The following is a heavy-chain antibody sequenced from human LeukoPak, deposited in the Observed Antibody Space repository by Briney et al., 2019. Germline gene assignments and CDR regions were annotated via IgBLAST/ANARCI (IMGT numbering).Heavy chain of an antibody. CDR2: IYYSGST. CDR3: ARVPIVVVVAATRPHNWFDP. D-gene: IGHD2-15*01. Sequence: SETLSLTCTVSGDSISSSSSYWGWIRQPPGEGLEWIGSIYYSGSTYYNTSLKSRVTISVDTSKNQFSLKLSSVTAADTAVYYCARVPIVVVVAATRPHNWFDPWGQGTLVTVSS. J-gene: IGHJ5*02. CDR1: GDSISSSSSY. V-gene: IGHV4-39*07.